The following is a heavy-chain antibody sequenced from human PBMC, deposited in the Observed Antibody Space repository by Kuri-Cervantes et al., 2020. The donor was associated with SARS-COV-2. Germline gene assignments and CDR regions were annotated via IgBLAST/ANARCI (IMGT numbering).Heavy chain of an antibody. V-gene: IGHV3-33*01. CDR1: GFTFSSYG. D-gene: IGHD3-22*01. CDR3: ARGRTFYYDRDAFDI. J-gene: IGHJ3*02. CDR2: IWYDGSNK. Sequence: GESLKISCAASGFTFSSYGMHWVRQAPGKGLEWVAVIWYDGSNKYYADSVKGRFTISRDNSKNTLYLQMNSLRAEDTAVYYCARGRTFYYDRDAFDIWGQGTMVTVSS.